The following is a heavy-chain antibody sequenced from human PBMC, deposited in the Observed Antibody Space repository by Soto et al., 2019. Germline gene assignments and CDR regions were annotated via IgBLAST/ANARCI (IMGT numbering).Heavy chain of an antibody. CDR3: ARARLMVYAIDVSDNWFDP. CDR2: IYPGDSDT. Sequence: PGESLKISCKGSGYSFTSYWIGWVRQMPGKGLEWMGIIYPGDSDTRYSPPFQGQVTISADKSISTAYLQWSSLKASDTAMYYCARARLMVYAIDVSDNWFDPWGQGTLVNVSS. D-gene: IGHD2-8*01. J-gene: IGHJ5*02. CDR1: GYSFTSYW. V-gene: IGHV5-51*01.